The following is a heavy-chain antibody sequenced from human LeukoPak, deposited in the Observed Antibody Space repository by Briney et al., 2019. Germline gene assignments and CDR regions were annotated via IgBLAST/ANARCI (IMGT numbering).Heavy chain of an antibody. D-gene: IGHD3-10*01. CDR3: ASGDYYYYGMDV. CDR2: IYYSGST. J-gene: IGHJ6*02. V-gene: IGHV4-39*01. CDR1: GGSISSDSYY. Sequence: SETLSLTCTVSGGSISSDSYYWAWIRQPPGKGLEWIGSIYYSGSTYYNPSLKSRVTISVDTSKNQFSLKLSSVTAADTAVYYCASGDYYYYGMDVWGQGTTVTVSS.